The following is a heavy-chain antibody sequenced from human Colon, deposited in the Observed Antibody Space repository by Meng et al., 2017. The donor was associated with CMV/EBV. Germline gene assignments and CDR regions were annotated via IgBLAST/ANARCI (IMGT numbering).Heavy chain of an antibody. CDR3: ARDPSLITISGVVTYGMDV. CDR1: GFTFRSYE. Sequence: GESLKISCSASGFTFRSYEMNWVRQAPGKGLEWVSYISSGGQTIHYADSVKGRFTISRDNTNNSLYLQMSSLRADDTAVYYCARDPSLITISGVVTYGMDVWGPGTTGT. J-gene: IGHJ6*02. D-gene: IGHD3-3*01. CDR2: ISSGGQTI. V-gene: IGHV3-48*03.